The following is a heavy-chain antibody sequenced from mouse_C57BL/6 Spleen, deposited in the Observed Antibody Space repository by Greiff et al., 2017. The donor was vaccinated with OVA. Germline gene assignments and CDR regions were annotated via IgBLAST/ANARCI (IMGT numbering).Heavy chain of an antibody. Sequence: QVQLQQSGAELVRPGASVKLSCKASGYTFTDYYINWVKQRPGQGLEWIARIYPGSGNTYYNEKFKGKATLTAEKSSSTAYMQLSSLTSEDSAVYFCARSVVSDWDEAMDYWGQGTSVTVSS. CDR3: ARSVVSDWDEAMDY. CDR2: IYPGSGNT. D-gene: IGHD4-1*01. CDR1: GYTFTDYY. J-gene: IGHJ4*01. V-gene: IGHV1-76*01.